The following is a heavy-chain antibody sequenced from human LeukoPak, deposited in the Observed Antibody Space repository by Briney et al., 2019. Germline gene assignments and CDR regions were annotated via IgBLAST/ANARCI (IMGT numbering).Heavy chain of an antibody. V-gene: IGHV1-18*01. CDR3: ARGGAAAGTETWVH. Sequence: ASVKVSCKASGYTFTSYGISWVRQAPGQGLEWMGWISAYSGNTNCAQNLQGRVTMTTDTSTSTAYMELRSLRSDDTAVYYCARGGAAAGTETWVHWGQGTLVTVSS. CDR1: GYTFTSYG. CDR2: ISAYSGNT. D-gene: IGHD6-13*01. J-gene: IGHJ4*02.